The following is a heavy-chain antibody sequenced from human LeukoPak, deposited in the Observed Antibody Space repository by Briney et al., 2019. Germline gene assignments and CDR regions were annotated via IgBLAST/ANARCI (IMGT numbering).Heavy chain of an antibody. J-gene: IGHJ6*03. CDR2: ISSSGGST. CDR3: ARESRGYDILTGKYHRGYYSYYMDV. Sequence: GGSLRLSCAASGFTFSSHAMSWVRQAPGKGLGWVSAISSSGGSTYYADSVKGRFTISRDNSKNPLYLQMNSLRAEDTAVYCCARESRGYDILTGKYHRGYYSYYMDVWGKGTTVTVSS. CDR1: GFTFSSHA. D-gene: IGHD3-9*01. V-gene: IGHV3-23*01.